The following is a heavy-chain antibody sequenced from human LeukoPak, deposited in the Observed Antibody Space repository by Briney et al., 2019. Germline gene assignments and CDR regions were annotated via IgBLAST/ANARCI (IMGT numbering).Heavy chain of an antibody. CDR1: GYTLTELS. D-gene: IGHD6-13*01. CDR3: ATGSSSWYGRDY. CDR2: FDPEDGET. Sequence: ASVKVSCKVSGYTLTELSMHWVRQAPGKGLEWMGVFDPEDGETIYAQKFQGRIAMTEDTSTDTAYMELSSLRSEDTAVYYCATGSSSWYGRDYWGQGTLVTVSS. V-gene: IGHV1-24*01. J-gene: IGHJ4*02.